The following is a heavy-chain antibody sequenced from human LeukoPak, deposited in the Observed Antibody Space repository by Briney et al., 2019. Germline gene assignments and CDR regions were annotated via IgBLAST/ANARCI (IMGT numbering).Heavy chain of an antibody. J-gene: IGHJ4*02. CDR2: ISAYNGNT. Sequence: APVKVSCKASRYTFTSYGISWVRQAPGQGLEWMGWISAYNGNTNYAQKLQGRVTMTTDTSTSTAYMELRSLRSDDTAVYYCAASHMVRGVFDYWGQGTLVTVSS. D-gene: IGHD3-10*01. CDR1: RYTFTSYG. V-gene: IGHV1-18*04. CDR3: AASHMVRGVFDY.